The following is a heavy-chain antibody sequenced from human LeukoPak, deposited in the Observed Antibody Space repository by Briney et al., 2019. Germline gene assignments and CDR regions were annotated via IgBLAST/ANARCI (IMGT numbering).Heavy chain of an antibody. J-gene: IGHJ4*02. D-gene: IGHD5-18*01. CDR1: GGSFSGYY. V-gene: IGHV4-34*01. Sequence: SETLSPTCAVYGGSFSGYYWSWIRQPPGKGLEWIGEINHSGSTNYNPSLKSRVTISVDTSKNQFSLKLSSVTAADTAVYYCARGRARGYSYGYISLYYWGQGTLVTVSS. CDR3: ARGRARGYSYGYISLYY. CDR2: INHSGST.